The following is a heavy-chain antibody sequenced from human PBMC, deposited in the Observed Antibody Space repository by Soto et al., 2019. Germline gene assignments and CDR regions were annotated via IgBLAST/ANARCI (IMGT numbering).Heavy chain of an antibody. V-gene: IGHV3-49*04. CDR1: GFTFGDYA. CDR3: TRGLVDLRYFDWLFLDYYYCMDV. CDR2: IRSKAYGGTT. D-gene: IGHD3-9*01. Sequence: PGGSLRLSCTASGFTFGDYAMSWVRQAPGKGLEWVGFIRSKAYGGTTEYAASVKGRFTISRDDSKSIAYLQMNSLKTEDTAVYYCTRGLVDLRYFDWLFLDYYYCMDVWGQGTTVTVSS. J-gene: IGHJ6*02.